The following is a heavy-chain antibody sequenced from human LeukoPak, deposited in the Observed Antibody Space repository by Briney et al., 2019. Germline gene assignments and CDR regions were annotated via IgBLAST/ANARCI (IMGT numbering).Heavy chain of an antibody. CDR3: ARVSRVVVPAAIKGFDY. CDR2: SNPNSGNT. Sequence: ASVKVSCKASGYTFTSYDINWVRQATGQGLEWMGWSNPNSGNTSYAQHFQGRVTMTRNTSISTAYMELSSLRSEDTAVYYCARVSRVVVPAAIKGFDYWGQGTLVTVSS. V-gene: IGHV1-8*01. D-gene: IGHD2-2*01. CDR1: GYTFTSYD. J-gene: IGHJ4*02.